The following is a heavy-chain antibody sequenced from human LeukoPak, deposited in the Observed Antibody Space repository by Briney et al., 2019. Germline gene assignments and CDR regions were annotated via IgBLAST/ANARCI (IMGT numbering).Heavy chain of an antibody. Sequence: GGSLRLSCAASGFTFNYYGFHWVRQAPGKGLEWVAFIRYDGNDKYYAKSVKGRFTISKDTSRNTLYLQMNTLRLEDTAVYYCAKDLMRDRWFGESWGQGTLVTVSS. CDR3: AKDLMRDRWFGES. J-gene: IGHJ5*02. D-gene: IGHD3-10*01. CDR1: GFTFNYYG. V-gene: IGHV3-30*02. CDR2: IRYDGNDK.